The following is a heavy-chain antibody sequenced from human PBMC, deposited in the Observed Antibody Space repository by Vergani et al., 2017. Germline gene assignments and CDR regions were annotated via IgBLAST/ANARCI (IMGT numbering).Heavy chain of an antibody. V-gene: IGHV3-33*01. D-gene: IGHD2-8*01. Sequence: QVQLEESGGGVVQPGRSLRLSCAGSGFTLSSHAMHWVRQAPGKGLEWEAFIWYDGSKEYYADSVKGRFTISRDNSKNTLYLQMNNLRAADTAVYYCARSGYCAHGVCYMTYYYYMDVWGKGTAVTVSS. CDR3: ARSGYCAHGVCYMTYYYYMDV. J-gene: IGHJ6*03. CDR2: IWYDGSKE. CDR1: GFTLSSHA.